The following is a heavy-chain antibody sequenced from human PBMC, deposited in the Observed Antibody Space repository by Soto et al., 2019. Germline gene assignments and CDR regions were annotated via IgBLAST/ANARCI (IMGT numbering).Heavy chain of an antibody. CDR1: GFTFSSYG. V-gene: IGHV3-33*01. Sequence: GGSLRLSCAASGFTFSSYGMHWVRQAPGKGLEWVAVIWYDGSNKYYADSVKGRFTISRDNSKNTLYLQMNSLRAEDTAVYYCARGPPGYSRSWYLVSDYYGMDVWGQGTTVTVYS. D-gene: IGHD6-13*01. CDR2: IWYDGSNK. CDR3: ARGPPGYSRSWYLVSDYYGMDV. J-gene: IGHJ6*02.